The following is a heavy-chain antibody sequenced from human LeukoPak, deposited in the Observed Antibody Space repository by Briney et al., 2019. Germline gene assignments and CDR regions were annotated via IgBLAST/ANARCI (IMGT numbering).Heavy chain of an antibody. CDR2: VSTSGSA. Sequence: SEALSLTCTVSGASISSHFCSWIRQPAGKGLEWIGRVSTSGSANYNPSLKSRITMSVDTSKNQFSLNLSSVTAADTAVYYCARGDIVVGGGRNWFDPWGQGVMVTVSS. CDR3: ARGDIVVGGGRNWFDP. CDR1: GASISSHF. V-gene: IGHV4-4*07. J-gene: IGHJ5*02. D-gene: IGHD2-21*01.